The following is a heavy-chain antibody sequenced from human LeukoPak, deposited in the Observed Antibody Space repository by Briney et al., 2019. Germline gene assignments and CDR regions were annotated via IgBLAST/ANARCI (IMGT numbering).Heavy chain of an antibody. CDR1: GGSICSGDYC. CDR3: ARVKTTDYDYGMDV. Sequence: SETLSLTCTVSGGSICSGDYCWRWIRQHPGGGLGWMGYIYYSGSTYYHPSLKSRVTISVDTSSNQFSMRLSSVSAAVKAVYYCARVKTTDYDYGMDVWGQGTTVTVSS. D-gene: IGHD4-17*01. CDR2: IYYSGST. J-gene: IGHJ6*02. V-gene: IGHV4-31*03.